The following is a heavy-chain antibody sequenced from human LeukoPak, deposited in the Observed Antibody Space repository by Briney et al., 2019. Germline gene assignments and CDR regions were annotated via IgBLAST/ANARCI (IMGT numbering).Heavy chain of an antibody. V-gene: IGHV1-18*01. D-gene: IGHD3-3*01. CDR2: ISAYNGNT. CDR3: ARYEGLTYYDFWSGYSPFDY. J-gene: IGHJ4*02. CDR1: GYTFTSYG. Sequence: ASVKVSCKASGYTFTSYGISWVRLAPGQGLEWMGWISAYNGNTNYAQKLQGRVTMTTDTSTSTAYMELRSLRSDDTAVYYCARYEGLTYYDFWSGYSPFDYWGQGTLVTVSS.